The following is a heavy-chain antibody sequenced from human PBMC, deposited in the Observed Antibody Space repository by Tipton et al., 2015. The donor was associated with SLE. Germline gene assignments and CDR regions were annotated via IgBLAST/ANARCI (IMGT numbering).Heavy chain of an antibody. J-gene: IGHJ4*02. Sequence: TLSLTCTIYSGSFSGYHWSWIRQSPGKGLEWIGEVKYRGSTNYNPSLESRGTISIGTSENQLSLRLSSVTAADTAVYYCARYTGSFDYWGQGTLVTVSS. V-gene: IGHV4-34*01. CDR2: VKYRGST. CDR1: SGSFSGYH. CDR3: ARYTGSFDY. D-gene: IGHD2-2*02.